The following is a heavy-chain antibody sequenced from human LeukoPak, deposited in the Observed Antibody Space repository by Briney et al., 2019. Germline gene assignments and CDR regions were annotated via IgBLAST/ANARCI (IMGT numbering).Heavy chain of an antibody. CDR3: ASTSYSIGWYPPDY. J-gene: IGHJ4*02. CDR2: INPNNGGT. CDR1: GYTFTGYY. Sequence: ASVKVSCKASGYTFTGYYIHWVRQAPGQGLEWIGWINPNNGGTNYAQKFQGRVTMTRDTSISTAYMELSRLRSDDTAVYYCASTSYSIGWYPPDYWGQGTLVTVSS. V-gene: IGHV1-2*02. D-gene: IGHD6-19*01.